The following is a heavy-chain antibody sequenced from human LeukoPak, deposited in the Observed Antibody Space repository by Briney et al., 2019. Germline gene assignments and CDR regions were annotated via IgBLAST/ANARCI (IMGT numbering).Heavy chain of an antibody. CDR2: ISSSSSYI. V-gene: IGHV3-21*01. CDR3: ASLAYYDILTGYRAFDY. D-gene: IGHD3-9*01. Sequence: PGGSLRLSCAASGFTFSSYSMNWVRQAPGKWLEWVSSISSSSSYIYYADSVKGRFTISRDNAKNSLYLQMNSLRAEDTAVYYCASLAYYDILTGYRAFDYWGQGTLVTVSS. J-gene: IGHJ4*02. CDR1: GFTFSSYS.